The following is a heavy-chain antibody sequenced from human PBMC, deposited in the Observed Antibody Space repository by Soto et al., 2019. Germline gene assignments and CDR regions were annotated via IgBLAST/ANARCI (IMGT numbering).Heavy chain of an antibody. D-gene: IGHD2-15*01. Sequence: SETLSLTCTVSGGSISSYYWSWIRQPPGKGLEWIGYIYYSGSTNYNPSLKSRVTISVDTSKNQFSLKLSSVTAADTAVYYCARWGYCSGGSCFDAFDIWGQGTTVTVSS. CDR2: IYYSGST. CDR3: ARWGYCSGGSCFDAFDI. V-gene: IGHV4-59*08. CDR1: GGSISSYY. J-gene: IGHJ3*02.